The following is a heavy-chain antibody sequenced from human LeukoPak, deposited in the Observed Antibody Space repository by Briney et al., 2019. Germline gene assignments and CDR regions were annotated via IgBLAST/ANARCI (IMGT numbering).Heavy chain of an antibody. CDR1: GFTFSSYT. D-gene: IGHD2/OR15-2a*01. CDR2: ISSSGGST. J-gene: IGHJ4*02. CDR3: ARVLEIDY. V-gene: IGHV3-21*01. Sequence: GGSLRLYCAASGFTFSSYTMNWVRQAPGKGLEWVSSISSSGGSTYYTDSVKGRFTISRDNAKNSLYLQMNSLRAEDTAVYYCARVLEIDYWGQGTLVTVSS.